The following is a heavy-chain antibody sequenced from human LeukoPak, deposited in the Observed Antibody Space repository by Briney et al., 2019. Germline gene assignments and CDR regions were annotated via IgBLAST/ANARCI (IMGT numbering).Heavy chain of an antibody. D-gene: IGHD3-22*01. CDR1: GFTFSSYA. V-gene: IGHV3-23*01. CDR3: AKDAESPTPIVVVTQDWYYFDY. Sequence: QTGGALRLSCAASGFTFSSYAMSWVRQAPGKGLEWVSAISGSGGSTYYADSVKGRFTISRDNSKNTLYLQMNSLRAEDTAVYYCAKDAESPTPIVVVTQDWYYFDYWGQGTLVTVSS. CDR2: ISGSGGST. J-gene: IGHJ4*02.